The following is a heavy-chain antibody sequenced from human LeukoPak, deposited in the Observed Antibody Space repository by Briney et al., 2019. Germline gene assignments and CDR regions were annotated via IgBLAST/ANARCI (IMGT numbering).Heavy chain of an antibody. CDR3: AKDREYYGSGSYYPEDYGMDV. J-gene: IGHJ6*02. CDR2: IRYDGSNK. V-gene: IGHV3-30*02. CDR1: GFTFSSYG. Sequence: GSLRLSCAASGFTFSSYGMHWVRQAPGKGLEWVAFIRYDGSNKYYADSVKGRFTISRDNSKNTLYLQMNSLRAEDTAVYYCAKDREYYGSGSYYPEDYGMDVWGQGTTVTVSS. D-gene: IGHD3-10*01.